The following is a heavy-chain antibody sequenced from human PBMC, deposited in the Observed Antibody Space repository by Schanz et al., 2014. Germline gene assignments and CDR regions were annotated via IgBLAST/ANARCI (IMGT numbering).Heavy chain of an antibody. J-gene: IGHJ4*02. D-gene: IGHD2-8*02. Sequence: EVQLVESGGGLVQPGGSLRLSCAASGFGFSSYSMNWVRQAPGKGLEWVSAISGRDGSTYYADSVKGRFTISRDNFKGALYLQMSSLRAEDTAVYYCAKSLESCPGGRCSRGYFDYWGQGTLVTVSS. V-gene: IGHV3-23*04. CDR2: ISGRDGST. CDR1: GFGFSSYS. CDR3: AKSLESCPGGRCSRGYFDY.